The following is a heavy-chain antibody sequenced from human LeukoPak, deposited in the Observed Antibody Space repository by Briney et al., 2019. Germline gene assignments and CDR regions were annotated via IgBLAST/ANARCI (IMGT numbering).Heavy chain of an antibody. CDR2: INPNSGGT. D-gene: IGHD1-26*01. CDR3: ARGLYSGSYIGAFDI. V-gene: IGHV1-2*04. Sequence: GASVKVSCKASGYTFTAYYLYWVRQAPGQGLEWLGWINPNSGGTNYAQKFQGWVTMTRDTSITTAYMELSRVRSDDTAVYYCARGLYSGSYIGAFDIWGQGTMVTVSS. J-gene: IGHJ3*02. CDR1: GYTFTAYY.